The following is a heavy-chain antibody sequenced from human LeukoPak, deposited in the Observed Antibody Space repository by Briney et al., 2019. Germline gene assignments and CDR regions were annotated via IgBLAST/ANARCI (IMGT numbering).Heavy chain of an antibody. CDR3: ARTQRQGYCSGGYRYSDAFDI. CDR2: INPSGAST. J-gene: IGHJ3*02. V-gene: IGHV1-46*03. D-gene: IGHD2-15*01. CDR1: GYTFTNSY. Sequence: ASVKVSCKASGYTFTNSYMHWVRQAPGQGLQWMGIINPSGASTSYAQRFQGRVTMTRDTSTSTVYMALSSLRSEDTAVYYCARTQRQGYCSGGYRYSDAFDIWGQGTMVTVSS.